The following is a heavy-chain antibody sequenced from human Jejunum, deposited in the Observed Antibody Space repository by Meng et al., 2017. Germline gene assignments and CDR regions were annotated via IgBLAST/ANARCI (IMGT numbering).Heavy chain of an antibody. D-gene: IGHD6-19*01. CDR3: AREGSGSSGWYASY. Sequence: GGSLRLSCAASGFTFSGFWMSWVRQAPGKGLEWVAIIKKDGSEKYYVDSVKGRFTISRDNAKNSLYLQMNILRVEDTAVYYCAREGSGSSGWYASYWGQGTLVTVSS. CDR2: IKKDGSEK. J-gene: IGHJ4*02. CDR1: GFTFSGFW. V-gene: IGHV3-7*01.